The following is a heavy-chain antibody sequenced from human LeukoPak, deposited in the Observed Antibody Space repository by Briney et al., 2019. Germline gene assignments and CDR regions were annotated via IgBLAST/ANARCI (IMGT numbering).Heavy chain of an antibody. CDR1: GFTFSIYR. V-gene: IGHV3-33*01. Sequence: PGGSLRLSCGASGFTFSIYRMHWVRQARGKGLEWVAVIWYDGSDTYYTDSVKGRFTISRDNSKNTLYLQMNSLRAEDTAVYYCASARGRCSSASCPPMDYWGQGTLVIVSS. J-gene: IGHJ4*02. CDR2: IWYDGSDT. D-gene: IGHD2-2*01. CDR3: ASARGRCSSASCPPMDY.